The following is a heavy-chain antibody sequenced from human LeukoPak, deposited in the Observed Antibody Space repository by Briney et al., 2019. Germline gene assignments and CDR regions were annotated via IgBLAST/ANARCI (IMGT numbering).Heavy chain of an antibody. V-gene: IGHV3-21*01. CDR1: GFTFSSYS. CDR3: AKSASGWSGYYVDY. Sequence: PGGSLRLSCAASGFTFSSYSMNWVRQAPGKGLEWVSSISSSSSYIYYADSVKGRFTISRDNAKNSLYLQMNSLRAEDTAVYYCAKSASGWSGYYVDYWGQGTLVTVSS. D-gene: IGHD3-3*01. J-gene: IGHJ4*02. CDR2: ISSSSSYI.